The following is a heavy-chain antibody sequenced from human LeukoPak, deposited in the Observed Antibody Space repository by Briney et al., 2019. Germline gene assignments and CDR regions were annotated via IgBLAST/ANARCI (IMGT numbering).Heavy chain of an antibody. V-gene: IGHV3-30*02. Sequence: GGSLRLSCAASGFTFSSYGMHWVRQAPGKGLEWVAFIRYDGSNKYYADSVKGRFTISRDNSKNTLYLQMNSLRAEDTAVYYCAKSGTIFGVVIRRVGYHRDNWFDPWGQGTLVTVSS. J-gene: IGHJ5*02. D-gene: IGHD3-3*01. CDR1: GFTFSSYG. CDR2: IRYDGSNK. CDR3: AKSGTIFGVVIRRVGYHRDNWFDP.